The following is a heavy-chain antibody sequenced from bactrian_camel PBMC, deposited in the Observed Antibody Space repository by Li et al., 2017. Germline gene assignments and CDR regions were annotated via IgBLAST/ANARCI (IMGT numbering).Heavy chain of an antibody. J-gene: IGHJ6*01. Sequence: QLVESGGDSVQAGGSLRLSCAISGDTDSNYCMAWVRQAPGKEREGVAHIYNRGGMTYYADSVKDRFTISRDNAKKTVDLQMNSLKPEDTAMYYCATKFFGCPVATMSPSDFGYWGQGTQVTVS. D-gene: IGHD4*01. V-gene: IGHV3S25*01. CDR1: GDTDSNYC. CDR3: ATKFFGCPVATMSPSDFGY. CDR2: IYNRGGMT.